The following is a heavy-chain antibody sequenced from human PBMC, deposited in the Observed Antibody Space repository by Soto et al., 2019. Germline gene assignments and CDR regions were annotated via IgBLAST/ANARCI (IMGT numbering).Heavy chain of an antibody. CDR2: IIPIFGTA. CDR1: GCTFSSYA. V-gene: IGHV1-69*13. J-gene: IGHJ6*02. Sequence: GASVKVSCKASGCTFSSYAISWVRQAPGQGLEWMGGIIPIFGTANYAQKFQGRVTITADESTSTAYMELSSLRSEDTAVYYCARVEAEEVVYYYYGMDVWGQGTTVTVSS. CDR3: ARVEAEEVVYYYYGMDV.